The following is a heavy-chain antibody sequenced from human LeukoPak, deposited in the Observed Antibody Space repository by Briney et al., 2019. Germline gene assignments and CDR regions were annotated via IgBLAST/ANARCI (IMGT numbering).Heavy chain of an antibody. CDR3: AKVSGFLEWFPPLYYFDY. D-gene: IGHD3-3*01. Sequence: GGSLRLSCAASGFTFSSYAMSWVRQAPGKGLEWVSAISGSGGSTYYADSVKGRFTISRDNSKNTLYLQMNSLRAEDTAVYYCAKVSGFLEWFPPLYYFDYWGQGTLVTVSS. J-gene: IGHJ4*02. CDR1: GFTFSSYA. V-gene: IGHV3-23*01. CDR2: ISGSGGST.